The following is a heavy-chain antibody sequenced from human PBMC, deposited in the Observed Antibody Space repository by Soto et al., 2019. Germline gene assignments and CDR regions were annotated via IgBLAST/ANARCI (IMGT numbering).Heavy chain of an antibody. J-gene: IGHJ4*02. CDR3: AAKPGDYYDSSGNYSFDY. V-gene: IGHV1-69*01. D-gene: IGHD3-22*01. CDR2: IIIIFGTA. Sequence: QVQPVQSGAEVKKPGSSVKVSCTASGGTFSSYAISWVRQAPGQGLEWMGGIIIIFGTAKYAQKFQGRVTITADESTSTAYMELSSLRSEDTTVYYCAAKPGDYYDSSGNYSFDYWGQGTLVTVSS. CDR1: GGTFSSYA.